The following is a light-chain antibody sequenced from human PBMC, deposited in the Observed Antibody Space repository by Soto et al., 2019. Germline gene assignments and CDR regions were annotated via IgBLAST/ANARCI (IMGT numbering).Light chain of an antibody. Sequence: QSVLTQPPSVSGAPGQRVTISCTGSSSNIGAGYDVHWYQQLPGTAPKLLIYTNTNRPSGVPDRFSGSKSGTSASLAISGIQAEDEADYYCKSYDRSLSGYVFGTGTKVTV. CDR3: KSYDRSLSGYV. V-gene: IGLV1-40*01. J-gene: IGLJ1*01. CDR2: TNT. CDR1: SSNIGAGYD.